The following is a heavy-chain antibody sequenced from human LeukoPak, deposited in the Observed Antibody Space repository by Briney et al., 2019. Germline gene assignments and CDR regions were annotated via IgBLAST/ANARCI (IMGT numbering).Heavy chain of an antibody. D-gene: IGHD1-26*01. CDR1: GYTFTSYY. V-gene: IGHV1-2*02. CDR3: TRGFIGGHDFDY. J-gene: IGHJ4*02. Sequence: ASVKVSCKASGYTFTSYYMHWVRQAPGQGLEWMGWINGNTGDTNYAQKFQGRVTMTTDTSMGAAYMELRRVTYDDTAIYYCTRGFIGGHDFDYWGQGTLVAVPS. CDR2: INGNTGDT.